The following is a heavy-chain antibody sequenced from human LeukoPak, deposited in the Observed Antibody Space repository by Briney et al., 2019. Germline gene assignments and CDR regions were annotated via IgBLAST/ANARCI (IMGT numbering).Heavy chain of an antibody. CDR3: AKHYYASGSSRFDY. V-gene: IGHV3-23*01. CDR2: ISGSGGST. J-gene: IGHJ4*02. Sequence: GGSLRLSCAASGLTSNSYAMSWVRQAPGKGLEWVSAISGSGGSTYYADSVKGRFTISRDNSKNTLYLQMDSLRAEDTAVYYCAKHYYASGSSRFDYWGQGTLVTVSS. CDR1: GLTSNSYA. D-gene: IGHD3-10*01.